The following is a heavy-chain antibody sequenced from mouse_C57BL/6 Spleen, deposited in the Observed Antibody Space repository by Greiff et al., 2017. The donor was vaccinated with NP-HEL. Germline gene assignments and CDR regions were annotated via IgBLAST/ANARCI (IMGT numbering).Heavy chain of an antibody. Sequence: QVQLQQPGAELVMPGASVKLSCKASGYTFTSYWMHWVKQRPGQGLEWIGEIDPSDSYTNYNQKFKGKSTLTVDKSSSTAYMQLSSLTSEDSAVYYCARRDNYISFDYWGQGTTLTVSS. V-gene: IGHV1-69*01. CDR1: GYTFTSYW. CDR2: IDPSDSYT. D-gene: IGHD6-1*02. CDR3: ARRDNYISFDY. J-gene: IGHJ2*01.